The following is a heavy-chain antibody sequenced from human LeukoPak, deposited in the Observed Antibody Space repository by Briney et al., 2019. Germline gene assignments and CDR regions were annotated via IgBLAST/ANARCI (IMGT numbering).Heavy chain of an antibody. Sequence: PSETLPLTCTVSGGSISGGGYYSGWIRPHPGKGLEWIGYIYYRGSTYYNPSLKSRVTISVDTSKNQFSLKLSSVTAADTAVYYCARVGCSTSCPNWFDPWGQGTLVTVSS. CDR2: IYYRGST. CDR3: ARVGCSTSCPNWFDP. D-gene: IGHD2-2*01. CDR1: GGSISGGGYY. J-gene: IGHJ5*02. V-gene: IGHV4-31*03.